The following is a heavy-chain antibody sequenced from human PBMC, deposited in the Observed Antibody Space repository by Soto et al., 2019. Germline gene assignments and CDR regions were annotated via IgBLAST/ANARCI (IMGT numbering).Heavy chain of an antibody. D-gene: IGHD3-22*01. J-gene: IGHJ4*02. Sequence: GGSLRLSCAASGFTFSSYAMNWVRQAPGRGLEWVSAMSGSGSSTYYADSVKGRFAISRDNSKNTLYLQMNSLRAEDTAVYYCAKDLMRYYYDSSGYYLFDYWGQGTLVTVSS. V-gene: IGHV3-23*01. CDR3: AKDLMRYYYDSSGYYLFDY. CDR1: GFTFSSYA. CDR2: MSGSGSST.